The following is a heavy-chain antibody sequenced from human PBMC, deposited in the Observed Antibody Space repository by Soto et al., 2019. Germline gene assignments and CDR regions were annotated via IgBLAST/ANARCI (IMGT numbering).Heavy chain of an antibody. J-gene: IGHJ3*02. D-gene: IGHD3-22*01. V-gene: IGHV3-23*01. CDR3: AKPPPAYYYDSSGYYYGAFDI. CDR2: ISGSGGST. Sequence: EVQLLESGGGLVQPGGSLRLSCAASGFTFSSYAMSWVRQAPGKGLEWVSAISGSGGSTYYADSVKGRFTISRDNSKNTLYLQMNSLRAEDTAVYYCAKPPPAYYYDSSGYYYGAFDIWGQGTMVTVSS. CDR1: GFTFSSYA.